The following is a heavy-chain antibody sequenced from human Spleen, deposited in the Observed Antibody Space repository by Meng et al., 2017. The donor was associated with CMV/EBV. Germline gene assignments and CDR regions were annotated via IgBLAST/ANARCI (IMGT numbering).Heavy chain of an antibody. J-gene: IGHJ6*02. CDR2: IIPIFGTA. V-gene: IGHV1-69*05. CDR3: ARAGLDIVVVPAAIESIRPPRFGAYYYGMDV. Sequence: SVKVSCKASGGTFSSYAISWVRQAPGQGLEWMGGIIPIFGTANYAQKFQGRVTITTDESTSTAYMELSRLRSDDTAVYYCARAGLDIVVVPAAIESIRPPRFGAYYYGMDVWGQGTTVTVSS. D-gene: IGHD2-2*02. CDR1: GGTFSSYA.